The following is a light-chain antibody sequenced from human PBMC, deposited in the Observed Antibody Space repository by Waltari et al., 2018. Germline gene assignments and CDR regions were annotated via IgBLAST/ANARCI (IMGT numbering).Light chain of an antibody. CDR2: DVS. V-gene: IGLV2-14*03. CDR1: SSDVGAYDY. CDR3: SSSTFTTLI. Sequence: QSALTQPASVSGSPGQSVTISCTGTSSDVGAYDYVSWYQQPPGKAPKLRIYDVSSRPSGVSNRFSGSKSGNTASLTISGLQTEDEADYYCSSSTFTTLIFGGGTKLTVL. J-gene: IGLJ2*01.